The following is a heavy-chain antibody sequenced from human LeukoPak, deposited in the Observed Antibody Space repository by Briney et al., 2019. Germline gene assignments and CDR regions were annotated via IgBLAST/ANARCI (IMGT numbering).Heavy chain of an antibody. V-gene: IGHV5-51*01. CDR2: IYPGDSET. D-gene: IGHD3-10*01. CDR3: ARLLWFGEGRGFDI. J-gene: IGHJ3*02. Sequence: GESLKISCKGSGYXFSSQWIGWVRQMPGKGLEWKGVIYPGDSETRYSPSFQGQVTISADKSISTAYLQWSSLMASDSAMYYCARLLWFGEGRGFDIWGQGTMVTVSS. CDR1: GYXFSSQW.